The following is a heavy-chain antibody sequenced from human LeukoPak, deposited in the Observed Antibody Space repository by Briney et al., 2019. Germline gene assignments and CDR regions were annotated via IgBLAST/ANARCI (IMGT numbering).Heavy chain of an antibody. Sequence: SETLSLTCSVSGDSISSFSYFWGWIRQSPGQGLEWIGSSSYTGSTNYNPSLKSRVTISEDTSKNQFSLKLSSVTAADTAVYYCVRVPRVRFLERYDYIDYYYMDVWGKGTTVTVSS. CDR3: VRVPRVRFLERYDYIDYYYMDV. CDR2: SSYTGST. V-gene: IGHV4-39*07. CDR1: GDSISSFSYF. D-gene: IGHD3-3*01. J-gene: IGHJ6*03.